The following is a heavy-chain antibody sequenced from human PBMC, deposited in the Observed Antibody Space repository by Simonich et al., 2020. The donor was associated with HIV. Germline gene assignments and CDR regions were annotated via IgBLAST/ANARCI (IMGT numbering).Heavy chain of an antibody. CDR1: GGSFIGYH. CDR2: IKPIGSA. Sequence: QVQLQQWGSGLLKPSETLSLTCAVYGGSFIGYHRGWIRQPPGKGLEWIGEIKPIGSANYNPSLTSVVTISVDTSKNQFSRKLSSVTAADTAVYYCARVWDHYSNFDYWGQGTLVTVSS. V-gene: IGHV4-34*01. J-gene: IGHJ4*02. CDR3: ARVWDHYSNFDY. D-gene: IGHD4-4*01.